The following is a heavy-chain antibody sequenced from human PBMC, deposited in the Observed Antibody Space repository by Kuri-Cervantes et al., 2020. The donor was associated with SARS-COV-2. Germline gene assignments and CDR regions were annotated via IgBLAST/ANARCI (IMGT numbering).Heavy chain of an antibody. CDR3: ARHSYDFWSGSEPFDY. D-gene: IGHD3-3*01. J-gene: IGHJ4*02. CDR1: GGSASSGSYY. Sequence: GSLRLSCTVSGGSASSGSYYWSWIRQPPGKGLEWIGYIYYSGSTYYNPSLKSRVTISVDTPKNQFSLKLSSVTAADTAVYYCARHSYDFWSGSEPFDYWGQGTLVTVSS. V-gene: IGHV4-61*01. CDR2: IYYSGST.